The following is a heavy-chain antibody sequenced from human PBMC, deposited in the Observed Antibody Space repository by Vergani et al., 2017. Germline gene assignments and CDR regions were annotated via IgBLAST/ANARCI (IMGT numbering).Heavy chain of an antibody. V-gene: IGHV3-23*04. CDR2: VSGSSATP. J-gene: IGHJ4*02. D-gene: IGHD5-12*01. Sequence: VQLVESGGGVVQPGGSLRLSCIASGCTFRIYGMHWVRQAPGKGLEWVSSVSGSSATPYYADSVKGRFIISRDNSKNTLHLQMNSLRADDTAVYYCTKGSRGYTGYFFDYWGQGTLATVSS. CDR3: TKGSRGYTGYFFDY. CDR1: GCTFRIYG.